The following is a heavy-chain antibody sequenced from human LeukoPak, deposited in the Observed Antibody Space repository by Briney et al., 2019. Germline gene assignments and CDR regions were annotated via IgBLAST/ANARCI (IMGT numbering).Heavy chain of an antibody. J-gene: IGHJ4*02. CDR2: ISGSGGST. D-gene: IGHD5-18*01. Sequence: GSLRLSCAASGFTVSSNYMSWVRQAPGKGLEWVSAISGSGGSTYYADSMKGRFTISRDNSKNTLYLQMNSLRAEDTAVYYCAKDEGYSYGTFDYWGQGTLVTVSS. V-gene: IGHV3-23*01. CDR1: GFTVSSNY. CDR3: AKDEGYSYGTFDY.